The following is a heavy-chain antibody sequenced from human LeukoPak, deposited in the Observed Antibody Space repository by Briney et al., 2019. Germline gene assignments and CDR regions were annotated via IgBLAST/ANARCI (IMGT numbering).Heavy chain of an antibody. V-gene: IGHV1-18*01. J-gene: IGHJ5*02. CDR1: GYPFTSYY. D-gene: IGHD2-2*02. CDR2: ISAYNGDT. Sequence: VASVKVSCKASGYPFTSYYINWVRRAPGQGLEWMGWISAYNGDTNYAQNLQGRVTMTTDTSTDTAYMELRSLRSDDTAVYYCARDGLSYTNPNNWFDPWGQGTLVTVSS. CDR3: ARDGLSYTNPNNWFDP.